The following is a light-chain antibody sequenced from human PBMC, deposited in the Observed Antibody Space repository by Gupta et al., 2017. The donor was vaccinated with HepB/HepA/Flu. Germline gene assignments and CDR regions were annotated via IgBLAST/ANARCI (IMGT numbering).Light chain of an antibody. V-gene: IGKV3-11*01. J-gene: IGKJ3*01. CDR3: QQRSDWPLFT. CDR1: QSVGTY. CDR2: DAS. Sequence: EIVLTQSPATLSLSPGERATLSCRATQSVGTYLAWYQHKPGQAPRLLIYDASNRATGIPARFSGSGSGTDFTLTISSREPEDFAVYYCQQRSDWPLFTFGHGTRVDIK.